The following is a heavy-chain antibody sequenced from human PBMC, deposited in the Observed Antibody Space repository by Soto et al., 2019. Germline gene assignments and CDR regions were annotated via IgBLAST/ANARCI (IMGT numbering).Heavy chain of an antibody. D-gene: IGHD2-2*01. J-gene: IGHJ6*02. Sequence: VQLVESGGGLVQPGGSLRLSCAASGFIFSSYWMTWVRQAPGNGLEWVANIKQDGSEKYYVDSVKGRFTISRDNAKNSLYLQLSSLRAEDTAVYYCARIYCSEPSCYVDYYGMDVWGQGTTVTVSS. CDR2: IKQDGSEK. V-gene: IGHV3-7*03. CDR3: ARIYCSEPSCYVDYYGMDV. CDR1: GFIFSSYW.